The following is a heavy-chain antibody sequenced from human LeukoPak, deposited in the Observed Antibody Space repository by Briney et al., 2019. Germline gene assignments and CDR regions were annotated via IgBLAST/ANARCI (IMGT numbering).Heavy chain of an antibody. CDR2: TLYRSKWYN. D-gene: IGHD2-15*01. J-gene: IGHJ3*01. Sequence: SQTLSLTCAISGDSVSYNVAAWNWIRQSPSRGLEWLGRTLYRSKWYNDYAESVKSRITINPDTSKNQSTLQLKSVTPEDTAVYYCVACRDISCYSETFGFWGQGTTVIVSS. V-gene: IGHV6-1*01. CDR1: GDSVSYNVAA. CDR3: VACRDISCYSETFGF.